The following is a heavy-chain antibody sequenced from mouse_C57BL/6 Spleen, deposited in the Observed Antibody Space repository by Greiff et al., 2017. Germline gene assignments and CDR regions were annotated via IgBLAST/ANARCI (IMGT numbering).Heavy chain of an antibody. CDR1: GFTFSDYG. CDR2: NSSGSSTI. CDR3: ARGGLPYYYAMDY. D-gene: IGHD2-4*01. Sequence: EVHLVESGGGLVKPGGSLKLSCAASGFTFSDYGMHWVRQAPEKGLEWVAYNSSGSSTIYYADTVKGRFTISRDNAKNTLFLQMTSLRSEDTAMYYCARGGLPYYYAMDYWGQGTSVTVSS. J-gene: IGHJ4*01. V-gene: IGHV5-17*01.